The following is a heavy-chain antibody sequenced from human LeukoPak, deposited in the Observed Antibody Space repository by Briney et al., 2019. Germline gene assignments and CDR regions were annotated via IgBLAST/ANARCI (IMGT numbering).Heavy chain of an antibody. Sequence: LSETLSLTCSVSGGPIWSYYWEWIRQPPAKGREWTGSIYYSGSTKYNPSLQSRVTISVDTSKNQFSLKLSSVTAADTAVYYCAREGRDGYNYAFDFWGHGTMVTVSS. CDR3: AREGRDGYNYAFDF. CDR2: IYYSGST. D-gene: IGHD5-24*01. V-gene: IGHV4-59*01. J-gene: IGHJ3*01. CDR1: GGPIWSYY.